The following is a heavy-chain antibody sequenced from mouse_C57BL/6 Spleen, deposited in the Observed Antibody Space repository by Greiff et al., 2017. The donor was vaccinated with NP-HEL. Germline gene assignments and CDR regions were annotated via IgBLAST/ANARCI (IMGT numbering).Heavy chain of an antibody. D-gene: IGHD2-3*01. Sequence: QVQLKESGPGLVAPSQSLSITCTVSGFSLTSYAISWVRQPPGKGLEWLGVIWTGVGTNYNSVLKSRLSISKDNSKGQVFLKMNSLQTDDTARYYCARNEGDDYIDYWGQGTTLTVSS. CDR3: ARNEGDDYIDY. CDR2: IWTGVGT. CDR1: GFSLTSYA. V-gene: IGHV2-9-1*01. J-gene: IGHJ2*01.